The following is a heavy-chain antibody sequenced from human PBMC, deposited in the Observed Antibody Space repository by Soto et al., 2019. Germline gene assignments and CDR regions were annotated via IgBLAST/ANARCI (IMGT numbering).Heavy chain of an antibody. D-gene: IGHD3-9*01. CDR3: ARVNPYYDILTGYLPLYYFDY. CDR1: GGSISSGGYY. J-gene: IGHJ4*02. V-gene: IGHV4-31*03. Sequence: VQLQESGPGLVKPSQTLSLTCTVSGGSISSGGYYWSWIRQHPGKGLEWIGYIYYSGSTYYNPSLKSRVTISVDTSKNQFSLKLSSVTAADTAVYYCARVNPYYDILTGYLPLYYFDYWGQGTLVTVSS. CDR2: IYYSGST.